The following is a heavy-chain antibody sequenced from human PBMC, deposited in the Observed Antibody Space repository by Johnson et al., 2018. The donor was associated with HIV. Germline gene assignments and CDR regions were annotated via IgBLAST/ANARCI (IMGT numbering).Heavy chain of an antibody. J-gene: IGHJ3*02. Sequence: VQLVESGGGVVRPGGSLRLSCAASGFTFSSYAMHWVRQAPGKGLEWVAVISYDGSNKYYADYGKGRFTISRDNSKNTLYLQMNSLRAEDTAVYYCAKDSGITMIVPDAFDIWGQGTMVTVSS. CDR1: GFTFSSYA. CDR3: AKDSGITMIVPDAFDI. V-gene: IGHV3-30*14. CDR2: ISYDGSNK. D-gene: IGHD3-22*01.